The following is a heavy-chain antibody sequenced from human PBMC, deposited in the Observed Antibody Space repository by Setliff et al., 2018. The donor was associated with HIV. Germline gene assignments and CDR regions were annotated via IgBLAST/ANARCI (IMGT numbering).Heavy chain of an antibody. Sequence: ASVKVSCKASGGTFSSYGISWVRQAPGQGLEWMGWISSYNDNTNYALNLQGRVTMTTDTSTSTAYMELRSLRSDDTAVYYCARDDVGYCSGGSCYHLFDTFDIWGQGTVVTVSS. V-gene: IGHV1-18*01. CDR2: ISSYNDNT. J-gene: IGHJ3*02. CDR1: GGTFSSYG. CDR3: ARDDVGYCSGGSCYHLFDTFDI. D-gene: IGHD2-15*01.